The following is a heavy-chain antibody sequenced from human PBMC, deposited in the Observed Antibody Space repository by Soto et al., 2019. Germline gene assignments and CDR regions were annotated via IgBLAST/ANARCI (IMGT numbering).Heavy chain of an antibody. V-gene: IGHV1-3*01. D-gene: IGHD3-16*02. J-gene: IGHJ4*02. CDR3: ARLLITFGGVIVMFDY. CDR2: INAGNGNT. CDR1: GYTFTSYA. Sequence: ASVKVSCKASGYTFTSYAMHWVRQAPGQRLEWMGWINAGNGNTKYSQKFQGRVTITRDTSASTAYMELSSLRSEDTAVYYCARLLITFGGVIVMFDYWGQGTLVTVSS.